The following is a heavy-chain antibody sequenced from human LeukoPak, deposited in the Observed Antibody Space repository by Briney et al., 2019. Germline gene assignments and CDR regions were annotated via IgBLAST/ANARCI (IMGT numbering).Heavy chain of an antibody. CDR1: GFTFSSYW. CDR2: IKQDGSEK. Sequence: GGSLRLSCAASGFTFSSYWMSWVRQAPGKGLEWVANIKQDGSEKYYVDSVKGRFTISRDNAKNPLYLQMNSLRAEDTAVYYCARDTTVPQAYYYMDVWGKGTTVTVSS. D-gene: IGHD1-1*01. CDR3: ARDTTVPQAYYYMDV. J-gene: IGHJ6*03. V-gene: IGHV3-7*01.